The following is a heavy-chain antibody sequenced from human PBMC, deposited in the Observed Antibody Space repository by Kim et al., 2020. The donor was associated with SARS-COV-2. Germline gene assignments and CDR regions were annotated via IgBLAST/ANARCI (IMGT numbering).Heavy chain of an antibody. J-gene: IGHJ6*02. CDR3: ARELVGTMVRGVRRGMDV. Sequence: SVKVSCKASGGTFSSYAISWVRQAPGQGLEWMGRIIPILGIANYAQKFQGRVTITADKSTSTAYMELSSLRSEDTAVYYCARELVGTMVRGVRRGMDVWGQGTTVTVSS. D-gene: IGHD3-10*01. CDR1: GGTFSSYA. V-gene: IGHV1-69*04. CDR2: IIPILGIA.